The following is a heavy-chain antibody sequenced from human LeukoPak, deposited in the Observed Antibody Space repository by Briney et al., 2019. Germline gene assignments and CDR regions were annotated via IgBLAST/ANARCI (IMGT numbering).Heavy chain of an antibody. CDR3: ARVFKGY. Sequence: SETLSLTCTVSGGSISSSSYYWGWIRQPPGKGLEWIGSIYYSGSTYYNPSLNSRVTISVDTSKNQFSLKLSSVTAADTAVYYCARVFKGYWGQGTLVTVSS. J-gene: IGHJ4*02. CDR2: IYYSGST. V-gene: IGHV4-39*01. CDR1: GGSISSSSYY.